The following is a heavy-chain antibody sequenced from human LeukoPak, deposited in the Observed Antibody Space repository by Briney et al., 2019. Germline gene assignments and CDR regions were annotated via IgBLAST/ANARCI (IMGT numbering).Heavy chain of an antibody. CDR2: ISGSGGST. V-gene: IGHV3-23*01. D-gene: IGHD2-21*02. J-gene: IGHJ3*02. CDR1: GFTFSSYA. Sequence: GGSLRLSCAASGFTFSSYAMSWVRQAPGKGLEWVSAISGSGGSTYYADSVKGRFTISRDNSKNTLYLQMNSLRSEDTAVYYCARPVVVTATRQSKIDDAFDIWGQGTMVTVSS. CDR3: ARPVVVTATRQSKIDDAFDI.